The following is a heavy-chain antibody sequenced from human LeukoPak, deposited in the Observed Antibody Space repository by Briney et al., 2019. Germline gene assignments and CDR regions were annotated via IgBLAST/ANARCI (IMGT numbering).Heavy chain of an antibody. CDR1: GFTVSSNY. J-gene: IGHJ4*02. D-gene: IGHD1-26*01. Sequence: GGSLRLSCAASGFTVSSNYMNWVRQAPGKGLEWVSVIYSGGSIYHADSVKGRFTISRDNSKNTLYLQMDSLRAEDTAVYYCARDSEGAGYSDYWGQGTLVTVSS. V-gene: IGHV3-53*01. CDR2: IYSGGSI. CDR3: ARDSEGAGYSDY.